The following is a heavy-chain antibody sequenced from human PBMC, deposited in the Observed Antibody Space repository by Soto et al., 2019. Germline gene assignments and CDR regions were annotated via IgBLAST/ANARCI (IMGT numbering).Heavy chain of an antibody. D-gene: IGHD5-18*01. CDR3: ARDNTSGYSYGPQSYYYYYGMDV. J-gene: IGHJ6*02. Sequence: AVKVSCKASGGTFSSYAISWVRQAPGQGLEWMGGIIPIFGTANYAQKFQGRVTITADKSTSTAYMELSSLRSEDTAVYYCARDNTSGYSYGPQSYYYYYGMDVWGQGTTVTV. V-gene: IGHV1-69*06. CDR2: IIPIFGTA. CDR1: GGTFSSYA.